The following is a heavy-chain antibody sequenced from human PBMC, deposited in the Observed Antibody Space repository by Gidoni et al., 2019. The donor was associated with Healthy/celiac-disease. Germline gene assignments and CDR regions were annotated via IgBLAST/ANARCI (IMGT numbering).Heavy chain of an antibody. CDR1: GFTFSSYA. D-gene: IGHD3-22*01. CDR2: ISYDGSNK. J-gene: IGHJ6*02. V-gene: IGHV3-30-3*01. Sequence: QVQLVESGGGVVQPGRSLRLSCAASGFTFSSYAMHWVRQAPGKGLEWVAVISYDGSNKYYADSVKGRFTISRDNSKNTLYLQMNSLRAEDTAVYYCARGGGGYYDSSGPQSPYYYYGMDVWGQGTTVTVSS. CDR3: ARGGGGYYDSSGPQSPYYYYGMDV.